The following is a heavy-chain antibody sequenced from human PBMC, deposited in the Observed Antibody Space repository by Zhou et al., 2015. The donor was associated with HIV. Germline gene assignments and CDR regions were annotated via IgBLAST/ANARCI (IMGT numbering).Heavy chain of an antibody. J-gene: IGHJ6*02. Sequence: QMQLVQSGPEVKKPGTSVKVSCKTSGFTFTSSAVQWARQARGQRLEWIGWIVVGSGNTKDAQKFQERVTITRDMSTSTAYMELSSLRSEDTAVYYCAVSIPPLRGGGYNYYGLDVWGQGTTVTVSS. CDR3: AVSIPPLRGGGYNYYGLDV. CDR1: GFTFTSSA. CDR2: IVVGSGNT. V-gene: IGHV1-58*01. D-gene: IGHD6-6*01.